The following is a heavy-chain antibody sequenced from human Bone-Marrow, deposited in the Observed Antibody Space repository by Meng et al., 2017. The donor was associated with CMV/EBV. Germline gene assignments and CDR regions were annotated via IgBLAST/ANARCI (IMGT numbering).Heavy chain of an antibody. Sequence: GESLKISCVVSGLTFSSSAMSWVRQAPGKRLERVSYISPSGDITLYADSVRGRFSISRDKSKNTVFLQMNSLRVEDTAVYYCARVIVVVPAACEYFDYWGQGTLVTVSS. CDR1: GLTFSSSA. CDR3: ARVIVVVPAACEYFDY. J-gene: IGHJ4*02. CDR2: ISPSGDIT. V-gene: IGHV3-23*01. D-gene: IGHD2-2*01.